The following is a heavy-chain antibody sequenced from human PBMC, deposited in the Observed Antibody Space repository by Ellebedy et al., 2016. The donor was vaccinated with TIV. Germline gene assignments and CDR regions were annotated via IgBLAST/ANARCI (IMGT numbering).Heavy chain of an antibody. J-gene: IGHJ4*02. CDR1: GGTFSSYA. CDR2: IIPIFGTA. D-gene: IGHD6-13*01. V-gene: IGHV1-69*13. CDR3: ARGIAAAGTFSFDY. Sequence: AASVKVSCKASGGTFSSYAISWVRQAPGQGLEWMGGIIPIFGTANYAQKFQGRVTITADESTSTAYMELSRLRSDDTAVYYCARGIAAAGTFSFDYWGQGTLVTVSS.